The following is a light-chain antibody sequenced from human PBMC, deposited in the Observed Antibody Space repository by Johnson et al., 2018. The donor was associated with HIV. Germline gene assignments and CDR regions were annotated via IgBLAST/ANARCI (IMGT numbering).Light chain of an antibody. CDR1: SSNIGNNY. CDR3: GAWLSSLSGGLYL. Sequence: QSVLTQPPSVSAAPGQKVTISCSGNSSNIGNNYVSWYQQVPGTAPKLLIYDNDRRPSGIPDRFSGSKSGTSATLGITGLQTGDEADYYCGAWLSSLSGGLYLFGTGTKVTVL. CDR2: DND. J-gene: IGLJ1*01. V-gene: IGLV1-51*01.